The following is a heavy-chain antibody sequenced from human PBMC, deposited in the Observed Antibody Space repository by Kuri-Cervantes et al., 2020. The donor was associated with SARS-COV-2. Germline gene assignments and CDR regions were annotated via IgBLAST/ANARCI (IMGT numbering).Heavy chain of an antibody. D-gene: IGHD5-24*01. J-gene: IGHJ4*02. CDR3: AKSFDPYNSLSGDYFDY. CDR1: GFTFSTYG. CDR2: ISYDGTNK. Sequence: GESLKISCAAPGFTFSTYGMHWVRQAPGKGLEWVAVISYDGTNKYYADSVKGRFTISRDNSKNTLYLQMNSLRPEDTAVYYCAKSFDPYNSLSGDYFDYWGQGTLVTVSS. V-gene: IGHV3-30*18.